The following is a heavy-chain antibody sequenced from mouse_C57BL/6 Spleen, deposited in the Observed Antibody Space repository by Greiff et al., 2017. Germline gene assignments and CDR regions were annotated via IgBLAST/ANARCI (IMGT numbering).Heavy chain of an antibody. CDR2: SRNKANDYTT. J-gene: IGHJ4*01. CDR3: ARGDCYDSSYAMDY. D-gene: IGHD1-1*01. CDR1: GFTFSDFY. V-gene: IGHV7-1*01. Sequence: EVQLVESGGGLVQSGRSLRLSCATSGFTFSDFYMEWVRQAPGKGLEWIAASRNKANDYTTEYSASVKGRFIVSRDTYQSIIYLQRKALRAENSAIYDCARGDCYDSSYAMDYWGQGTSVTVSS.